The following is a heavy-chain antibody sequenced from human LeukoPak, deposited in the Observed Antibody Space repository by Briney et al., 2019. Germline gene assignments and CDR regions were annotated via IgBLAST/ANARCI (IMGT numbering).Heavy chain of an antibody. CDR2: IWYDGSNK. D-gene: IGHD1-26*01. V-gene: IGHV3-33*01. CDR1: GFTFSTYG. CDR3: ARDLLYSGSYSWYFDL. J-gene: IGHJ2*01. Sequence: GRSLRLSCAASGFTFSTYGMHWVRQTPGKGLEWVAVIWYDGSNKDYTDSVKGRFTISRDNSKNTLYLQMNSLRAEDTAVYFCARDLLYSGSYSWYFDLWGRGIPVTVSS.